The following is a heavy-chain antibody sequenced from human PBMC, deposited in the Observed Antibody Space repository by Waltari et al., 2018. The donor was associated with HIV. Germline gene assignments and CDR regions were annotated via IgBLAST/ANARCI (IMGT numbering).Heavy chain of an antibody. D-gene: IGHD5-18*01. V-gene: IGHV3-33*01. CDR3: ARTDTAMEKSDDY. J-gene: IGHJ4*02. Sequence: QVQLVESGGGVVQPGRSLRLSCAASGFTFSSYGMHWVRQAPGKGLEWVAVIWYDGSNKYYADSVKGRFTISRDNSKNTLYLQMNSLRAEDTAVYYCARTDTAMEKSDDYWGQGTLVTVSS. CDR2: IWYDGSNK. CDR1: GFTFSSYG.